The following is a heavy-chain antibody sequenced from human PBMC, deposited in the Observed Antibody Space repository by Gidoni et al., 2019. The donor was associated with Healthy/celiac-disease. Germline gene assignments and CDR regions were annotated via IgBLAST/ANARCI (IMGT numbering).Heavy chain of an antibody. Sequence: QLQLQESGPGLVKPSETLSLTCTVSGGPISSSSYYWGWIRQPPGKGLEWIGSIYYSGSTYYNPSRKSRVTISVDTSKNQFSLKLSSVTAADTAVYYCARHTTGVSWFDPWGQGTLVTVSS. CDR1: GGPISSSSYY. V-gene: IGHV4-39*01. D-gene: IGHD1-1*01. CDR2: IYYSGST. J-gene: IGHJ5*02. CDR3: ARHTTGVSWFDP.